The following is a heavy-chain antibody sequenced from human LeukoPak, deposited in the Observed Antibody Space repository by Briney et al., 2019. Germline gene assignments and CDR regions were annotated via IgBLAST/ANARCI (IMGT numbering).Heavy chain of an antibody. CDR3: ARGGSFGLKANLDS. CDR1: GGTFSSYA. D-gene: IGHD3/OR15-3a*01. V-gene: IGHV1-69*04. CDR2: IIPILGIA. Sequence: SVKVSCKASGGTFSSYAISWVRQAPGQGLEWMGRIIPILGIANYAQKFQARITMTRNTSASTAYMELSSLTSEDTAVYYCARGGSFGLKANLDSWGQGTLVTVSS. J-gene: IGHJ4*02.